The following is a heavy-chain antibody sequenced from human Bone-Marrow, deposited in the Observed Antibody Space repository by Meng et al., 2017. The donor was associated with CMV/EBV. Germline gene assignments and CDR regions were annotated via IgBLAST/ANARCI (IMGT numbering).Heavy chain of an antibody. J-gene: IGHJ3*02. V-gene: IGHV4-59*01. CDR3: ARNGGDDAFDI. Sequence: SETLSLTCTVSGGSISSYYWSWIRQPPGKGLEWIGYIYYSGSTNYNPSLKSRVTISVDTSKNQFSLKLSSVTAADTAVYYCARNGGDDAFDIWGQGTMVTVS. CDR1: GGSISSYY. CDR2: IYYSGST. D-gene: IGHD2-21*01.